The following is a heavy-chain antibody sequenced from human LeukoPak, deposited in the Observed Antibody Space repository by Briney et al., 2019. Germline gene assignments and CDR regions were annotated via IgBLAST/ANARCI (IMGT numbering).Heavy chain of an antibody. CDR3: ARDYSRIAGYGMDV. Sequence: PGGSLRLSCAASGFTFSSYGMHWVRQAPGKGLEWVAFIRYDGSNKYYADSVKGRFTISRDNSKNTLYLQMNSLRAEDTAVYYCARDYSRIAGYGMDVWGQGTTVTVSS. D-gene: IGHD1-14*01. V-gene: IGHV3-30*02. CDR1: GFTFSSYG. CDR2: IRYDGSNK. J-gene: IGHJ6*02.